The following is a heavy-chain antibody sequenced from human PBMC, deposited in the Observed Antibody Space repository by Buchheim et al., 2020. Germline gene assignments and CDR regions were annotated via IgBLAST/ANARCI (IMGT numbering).Heavy chain of an antibody. CDR1: GFTFSSYG. V-gene: IGHV3-30*18. CDR3: AKEFGSVLRYFDWSPYFDY. J-gene: IGHJ4*02. Sequence: QVQLVESGGGVVQPGRSLRLSCAASGFTFSSYGMHWVRQAPGKGLEWVAVISYDGSNKYYADSVKGRFTISRDNSKNTLYLQMNSLRAEDTAAYYCAKEFGSVLRYFDWSPYFDYWGQGTL. CDR2: ISYDGSNK. D-gene: IGHD3-9*01.